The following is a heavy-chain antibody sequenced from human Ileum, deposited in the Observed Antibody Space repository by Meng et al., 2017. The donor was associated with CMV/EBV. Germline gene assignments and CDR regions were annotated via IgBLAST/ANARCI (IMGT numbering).Heavy chain of an antibody. V-gene: IGHV4-34*01. CDR2: INPSGST. CDR3: ASGSSGWYGFDF. D-gene: IGHD6-19*01. Sequence: CAVYGGSFSGYYWTWLRQHPGKGLDWFGDINPSGSTNYNPSLKSRVTTSVDTFRNQFSLKLSSVTAADTAVYYCASGSSGWYGFDFWGQGTLVTVSS. J-gene: IGHJ4*02. CDR1: GGSFSGYY.